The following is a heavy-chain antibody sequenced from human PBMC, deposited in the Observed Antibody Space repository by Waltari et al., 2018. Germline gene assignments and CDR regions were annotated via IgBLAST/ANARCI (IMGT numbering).Heavy chain of an antibody. Sequence: QVQLQESGPGLVKPSETLSLTCSVSGGSINYYFWNWIRQSPGKGLEWIGYIHQSGNTMCYPSLKGRVTMSVDTSKGQFSLRLTSVTAADTAGYYCARWDSSGRYYGDWGQGTPVIVSS. CDR3: ARWDSSGRYYGD. J-gene: IGHJ4*02. CDR2: IHQSGNT. V-gene: IGHV4-59*08. D-gene: IGHD6-19*01. CDR1: GGSINYYF.